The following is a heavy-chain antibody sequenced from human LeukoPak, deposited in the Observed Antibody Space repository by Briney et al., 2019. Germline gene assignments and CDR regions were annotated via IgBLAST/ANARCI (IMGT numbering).Heavy chain of an antibody. D-gene: IGHD4-17*01. CDR2: IHTSGDT. J-gene: IGHJ5*02. CDR3: IVFGDSNH. V-gene: IGHV3-53*01. Sequence: HPGGSLRPSCAASGLTCSHNYVSWVRQAPGKGLEWVSAIHTSGDTCYADSVKGRFTISRDTSKNTLYLQINSLRVEDTAVYYCIVFGDSNHWGQGTLVTVSS. CDR1: GLTCSHNY.